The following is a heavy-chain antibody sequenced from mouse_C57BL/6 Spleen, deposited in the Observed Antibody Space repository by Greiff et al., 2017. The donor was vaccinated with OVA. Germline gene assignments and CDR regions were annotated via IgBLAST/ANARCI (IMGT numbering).Heavy chain of an antibody. J-gene: IGHJ1*03. CDR1: GYTFTSYW. Sequence: QVHVKQPGAELVRPGSSVKLSCKASGYTFTSYWMDWVKQRPGQGLEWIGNIYPSDSETHYNQKFKDKATLTVDKSSSTAYMQLSSLTSEDSAVYYCARIHSWYFDVWGTGTTVTVSS. V-gene: IGHV1-61*01. CDR2: IYPSDSET. CDR3: ARIHSWYFDV.